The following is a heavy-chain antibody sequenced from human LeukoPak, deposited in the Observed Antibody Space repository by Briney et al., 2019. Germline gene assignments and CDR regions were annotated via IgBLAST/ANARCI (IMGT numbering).Heavy chain of an antibody. Sequence: PGGSLRLSCAASGFTFSSYSMNWVRQAPGKGLEWVSYISSSSSTIYYADSVKGRFTISRDNAKNSLYLQMNSLRAEATAVYYCARGGYYYDSSGRVDAFDIWGQGTMVTVSS. J-gene: IGHJ3*02. CDR2: ISSSSSTI. CDR3: ARGGYYYDSSGRVDAFDI. CDR1: GFTFSSYS. D-gene: IGHD3-22*01. V-gene: IGHV3-48*01.